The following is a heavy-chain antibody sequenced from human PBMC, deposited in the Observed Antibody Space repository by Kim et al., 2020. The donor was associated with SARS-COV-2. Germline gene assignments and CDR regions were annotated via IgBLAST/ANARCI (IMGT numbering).Heavy chain of an antibody. V-gene: IGHV7-4-1*04. D-gene: IGHD4-17*01. J-gene: IGHJ4*02. Sequence: ASVKVSCKASGYTFTSYPINWVRQAPGQGLEWMGWINTNTGNPTYGQGFTGRFVFSLDTSVNMSYLQINNLKSDDTAIYYCARPTVTTGGPDFWGQGTLVTASS. CDR3: ARPTVTTGGPDF. CDR2: INTNTGNP. CDR1: GYTFTSYP.